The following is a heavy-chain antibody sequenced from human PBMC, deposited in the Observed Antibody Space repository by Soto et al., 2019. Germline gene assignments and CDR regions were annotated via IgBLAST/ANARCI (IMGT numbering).Heavy chain of an antibody. Sequence: SGPTLVNPTQTLTLTCTFSGFSLSTSGVGVGWIRQPPGKALEWLVFIYWDDDKRYSPSLRSRLAITKDTFKNQVVLTMTNVDPMDTATYFCAHRRIGVSQWNYGDFDYWGQGTLATVSS. J-gene: IGHJ4*02. CDR2: IYWDDDK. D-gene: IGHD1-7*01. V-gene: IGHV2-5*02. CDR1: GFSLSTSGVG. CDR3: AHRRIGVSQWNYGDFDY.